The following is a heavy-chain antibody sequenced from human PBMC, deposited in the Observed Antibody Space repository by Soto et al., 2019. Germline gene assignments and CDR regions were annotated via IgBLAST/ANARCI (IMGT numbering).Heavy chain of an antibody. CDR1: GFTFSSYS. J-gene: IGHJ4*02. V-gene: IGHV3-48*01. Sequence: GGSLRLSCASSGFTFSSYSMNWVRQAPGKGLEWVSYISSSSSTIYYADSVKGRFTISRDNAKNSLYLQMNSLRAEDTAVYYCARRHCSSTSCSPWFDYWGQGTLVTVSS. CDR3: ARRHCSSTSCSPWFDY. D-gene: IGHD2-2*01. CDR2: ISSSSSTI.